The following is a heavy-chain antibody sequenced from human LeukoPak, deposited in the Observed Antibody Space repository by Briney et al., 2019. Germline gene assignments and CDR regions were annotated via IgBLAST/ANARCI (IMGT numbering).Heavy chain of an antibody. J-gene: IGHJ4*02. V-gene: IGHV3-23*01. D-gene: IGHD4-17*01. Sequence: RTGGSLRLSCAASGFTFSDYAMSWVRQAPEKGLEWVAAIRHSATSTYYAASVKGRFTISRDNSKNTLYLQMGGLRVEDTAVYFCARALARGGWTGYGHFDSWGQGTLVTVSS. CDR1: GFTFSDYA. CDR2: IRHSATST. CDR3: ARALARGGWTGYGHFDS.